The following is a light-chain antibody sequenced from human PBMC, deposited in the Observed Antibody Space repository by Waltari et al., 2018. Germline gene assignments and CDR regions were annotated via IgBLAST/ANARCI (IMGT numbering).Light chain of an antibody. V-gene: IGLV1-44*01. CDR1: SSNIATDI. CDR2: ANN. CDR3: ATWDATLDTWM. Sequence: QSVVTQSPSASGAPGQRVTLSWSGSSSNIATDIVNWYQQFPGTAPKLLIYANNQRPSGVPGRFSGSRSGTAASLVIRGLQSEDEADYYWATWDATLDTWMFGGGTKVTVL. J-gene: IGLJ3*02.